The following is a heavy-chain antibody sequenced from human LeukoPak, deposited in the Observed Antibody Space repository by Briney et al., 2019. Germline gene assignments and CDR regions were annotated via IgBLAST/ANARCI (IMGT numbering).Heavy chain of an antibody. V-gene: IGHV3-53*01. CDR2: IHSGGVT. D-gene: IGHD2-21*01. CDR1: GFTVSSQY. CDR3: ASSVYSGSPTKSFDY. Sequence: GGSLRLSCAASGFTVSSQYMNWFRQAPGKGLEWVSVIHSGGVTYYADSVKGRFTISRDNSENILYLQMDSLRADDTAIYYCASSVYSGSPTKSFDYWGRGTLITVSS. J-gene: IGHJ4*02.